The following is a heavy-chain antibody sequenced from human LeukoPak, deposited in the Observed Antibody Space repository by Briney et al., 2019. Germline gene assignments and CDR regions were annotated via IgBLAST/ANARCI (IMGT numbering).Heavy chain of an antibody. J-gene: IGHJ4*02. CDR1: GFTFSNYA. D-gene: IGHD6-13*01. CDR3: AKSPSSWKFDD. CDR2: IKRSDGGT. Sequence: GGSLRLSCAPSGFTFSNYAMGWVRQAPGKGLEWVSTIKRSDGGTYYADSVRGRFTISRDISKNTLFLQMNSLRAEDTALYYCAKSPSSWKFDDWGQGTLVTVSS. V-gene: IGHV3-23*01.